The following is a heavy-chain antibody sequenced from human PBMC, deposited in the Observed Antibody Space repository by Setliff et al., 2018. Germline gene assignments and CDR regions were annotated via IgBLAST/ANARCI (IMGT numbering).Heavy chain of an antibody. Sequence: SETLSLTCTVSGDSISDASIMAWIRQPPGKGLEFIGYVFYNGAAKYDPSLKSRVTMSVDTYKKQFSLTLTSVTAADTAVYYCARGSSYDKGWFPRTLYYYYYLDVWANGTTVTVSS. CDR2: VFYNGAA. D-gene: IGHD6-19*01. CDR1: GDSISDAS. CDR3: ARGSSYDKGWFPRTLYYYYYLDV. J-gene: IGHJ6*03. V-gene: IGHV4-59*12.